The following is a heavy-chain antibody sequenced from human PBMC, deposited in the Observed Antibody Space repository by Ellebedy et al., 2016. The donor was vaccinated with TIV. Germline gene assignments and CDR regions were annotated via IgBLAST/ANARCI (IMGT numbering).Heavy chain of an antibody. Sequence: SETLSLTXAVYGGSFSDYYWSWIRQPPEKGLEWIGEVNHSGDTNYNPSLKSRITISVDTSKNQFSLKLTSVTAADTAVYYCARGQGRRKATDYWGQGTLVTVSS. V-gene: IGHV4-34*01. J-gene: IGHJ4*02. CDR3: ARGQGRRKATDY. CDR2: VNHSGDT. CDR1: GGSFSDYY. D-gene: IGHD5-12*01.